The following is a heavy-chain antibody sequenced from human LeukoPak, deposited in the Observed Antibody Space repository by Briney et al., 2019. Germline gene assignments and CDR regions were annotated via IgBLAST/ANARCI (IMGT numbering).Heavy chain of an antibody. Sequence: GGSLRLSCAASGFTLSTYAMSWVRQTPGKGLEWVAATSSSDAGTYHADSVRGRFTISRDNSKNTLYLQMNSLRAEDAAVYFCAKRIQSAMAMGYWGQGTLVTVSS. CDR2: TSSSDAGT. CDR3: AKRIQSAMAMGY. J-gene: IGHJ4*02. V-gene: IGHV3-23*01. CDR1: GFTLSTYA. D-gene: IGHD5-18*01.